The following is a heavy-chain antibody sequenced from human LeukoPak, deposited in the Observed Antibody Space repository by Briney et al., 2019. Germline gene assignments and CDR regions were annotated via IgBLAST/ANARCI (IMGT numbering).Heavy chain of an antibody. D-gene: IGHD5-18*01. V-gene: IGHV4-34*01. CDR1: GGSFSGYY. Sequence: PSETLSLTCAVYGGSFSGYYWGWIRQPPGKGLEWIGNIYYSGSTYYNPSLKSRVTISVDTSKNQFSLKVSSVTAADTAVYYCARLPDTYYFDYWGQGTLVTVSS. CDR3: ARLPDTYYFDY. J-gene: IGHJ4*02. CDR2: IYYSGST.